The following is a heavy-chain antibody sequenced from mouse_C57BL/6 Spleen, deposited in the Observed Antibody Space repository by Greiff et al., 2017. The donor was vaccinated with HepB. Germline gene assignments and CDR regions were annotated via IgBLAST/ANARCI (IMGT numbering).Heavy chain of an antibody. V-gene: IGHV3-6*01. CDR1: GYSITSGYY. D-gene: IGHD2-4*01. CDR3: ARGIYYDYGAWFAY. CDR2: ISYDGSN. J-gene: IGHJ3*01. Sequence: EVKLMESGPGLVKPSQSLSLTCSVTGYSITSGYYWNWIRQFPGNKLEWMGYISYDGSNNYNPSLKNRISITRDTSKNQFFLKLNSVTTEDTATYYCARGIYYDYGAWFAYWGQGTLVTVSA.